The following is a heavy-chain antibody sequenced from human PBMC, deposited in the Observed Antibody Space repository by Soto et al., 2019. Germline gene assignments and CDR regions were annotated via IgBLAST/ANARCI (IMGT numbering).Heavy chain of an antibody. Sequence: EVQLVESGGGLVQPGGSLRLSCAASGFTFSSYSMNWVRQAPGKGLEWVSYICSRSSTIYYADSVKGRFTISGDDAKNSLYLQMNILSEEEAAVYYCARGRAGSYYYAMDVWGEGSTVTVSS. CDR1: GFTFSSYS. V-gene: IGHV3-48*02. J-gene: IGHJ6*04. CDR3: ARGRAGSYYYAMDV. D-gene: IGHD3-10*01. CDR2: ICSRSSTI.